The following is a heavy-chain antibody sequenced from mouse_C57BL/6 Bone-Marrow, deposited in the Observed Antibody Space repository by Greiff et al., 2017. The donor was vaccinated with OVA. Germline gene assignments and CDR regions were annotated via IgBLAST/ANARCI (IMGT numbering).Heavy chain of an antibody. CDR1: GFTFSDYG. CDR2: ISSGSSTI. Sequence: EVKLEESGGGLVKPGGSLKLSCAASGFTFSDYGMHWVRQAPEKGLEWVAYISSGSSTIYYADTVKGRFTISRDNAKNTLVLQMTSLRSEDTAMYYCAVVRRYFDVWGTGTTVTVSS. J-gene: IGHJ1*03. CDR3: AVVRRYFDV. V-gene: IGHV5-17*01. D-gene: IGHD1-1*01.